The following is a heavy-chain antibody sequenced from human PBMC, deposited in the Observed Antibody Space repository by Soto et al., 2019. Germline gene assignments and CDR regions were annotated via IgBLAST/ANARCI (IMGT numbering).Heavy chain of an antibody. Sequence: SETLSLTCAISGDSVSSTSAAWSWIRQSPSRGLEWLGRTYYRSKWYSDYAVSVKSRITINPDTSKNQFSLQLNSVTPEDTAVYYCARGSYYSGWVWGQGTLVTVSS. V-gene: IGHV6-1*01. CDR1: GDSVSSTSAA. D-gene: IGHD6-19*01. CDR3: ARGSYYSGWV. J-gene: IGHJ4*02. CDR2: TYYRSKWYS.